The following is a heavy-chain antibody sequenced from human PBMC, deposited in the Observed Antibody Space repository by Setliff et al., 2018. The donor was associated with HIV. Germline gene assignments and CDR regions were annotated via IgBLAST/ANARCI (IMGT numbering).Heavy chain of an antibody. V-gene: IGHV4-4*02. J-gene: IGHJ6*02. CDR3: ARGHCSGTNCYGVDYYGMDV. Sequence: SSETLSLTCAVSGGSISSDNWWTWVRQAPGEGLEWIGEIYHSEYTNYNPSLKSRVSMSVDKSKNQFSVKLTSVTAADTAVYYCARGHCSGTNCYGVDYYGMDVWGQGTTVTVSS. CDR1: GGSISSDNW. CDR2: IYHSEYT. D-gene: IGHD2-2*01.